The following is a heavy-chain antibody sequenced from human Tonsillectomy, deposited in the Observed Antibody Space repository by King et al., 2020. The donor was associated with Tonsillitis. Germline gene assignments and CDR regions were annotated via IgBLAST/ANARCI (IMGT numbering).Heavy chain of an antibody. Sequence: VQLVESGGGLVQPGGSLRLSCAASGFTFSSYWMHWVRQAPGKGLVWVSRIKSDGSSTRYADSGKGRFTISRDNAKNTLYLQMNSLRAEDTAVYFCTRVRTVGFDAFDIWGQGTMVTVSS. J-gene: IGHJ3*02. CDR2: IKSDGSST. V-gene: IGHV3-74*01. CDR1: GFTFSSYW. D-gene: IGHD1/OR15-1a*01. CDR3: TRVRTVGFDAFDI.